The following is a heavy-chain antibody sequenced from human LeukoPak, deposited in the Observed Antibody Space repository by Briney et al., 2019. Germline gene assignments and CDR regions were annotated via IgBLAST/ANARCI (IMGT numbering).Heavy chain of an antibody. J-gene: IGHJ6*03. V-gene: IGHV3-30*03. CDR2: ISHDGSEK. Sequence: GSLRLSCAASGFTFRNYGFHWVRQAPGKGLEWVAVISHDGSEKKYAESVQGRFTISRDNSKNTLYLQMNSLRAEDTAVYHCASPTRLRRDYYYMDVWGKGTTVTVSS. CDR1: GFTFRNYG. D-gene: IGHD4-17*01. CDR3: ASPTRLRRDYYYMDV.